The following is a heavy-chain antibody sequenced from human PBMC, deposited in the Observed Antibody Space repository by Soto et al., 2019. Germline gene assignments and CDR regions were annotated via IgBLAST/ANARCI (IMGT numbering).Heavy chain of an antibody. V-gene: IGHV3-23*01. J-gene: IGHJ5*02. CDR2: ITGDGDDT. D-gene: IGHD4-4*01. Sequence: PGGSLRLSCEASGFTFSNFAMSWVRQAPGKGLEWVSSITGDGDDTYYADSEKGRVTISRDNSKNTLYLHMNSVRVDDTAIYYCAKDRYSSSPYNRFDPWGQGSLVTVSS. CDR3: AKDRYSSSPYNRFDP. CDR1: GFTFSNFA.